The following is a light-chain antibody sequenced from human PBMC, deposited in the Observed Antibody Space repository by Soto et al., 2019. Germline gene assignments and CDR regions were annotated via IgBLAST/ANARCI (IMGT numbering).Light chain of an antibody. CDR1: RNVGSK. Sequence: ETVMTQSPATLSVSPGERATLSFRASRNVGSKLAWYQHKPGQAPRLLISDASTRATGIPARFSGSGSGTEFTLTISSLQSEDFAVYYCQQYSDWKTFGQGTKLESK. CDR3: QQYSDWKT. CDR2: DAS. J-gene: IGKJ2*01. V-gene: IGKV3-15*01.